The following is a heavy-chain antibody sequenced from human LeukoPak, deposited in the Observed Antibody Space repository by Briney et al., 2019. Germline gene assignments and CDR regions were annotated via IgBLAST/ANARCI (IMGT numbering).Heavy chain of an antibody. V-gene: IGHV1-18*01. CDR1: GYTFTSCG. J-gene: IGHJ4*02. Sequence: ASVKVSCKASGYTFTSCGISWVRQAPGQGLEWMGWISAYNGNTNYAQKLQGRVTMTTDTSTSTAYMELRSLRSDDTAVYYCARDLDTAMVGEFDYWGQGTLVTVSS. CDR3: ARDLDTAMVGEFDY. CDR2: ISAYNGNT. D-gene: IGHD5-18*01.